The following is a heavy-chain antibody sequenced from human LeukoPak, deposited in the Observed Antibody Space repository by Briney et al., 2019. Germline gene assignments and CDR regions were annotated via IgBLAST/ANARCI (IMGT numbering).Heavy chain of an antibody. Sequence: PGGSLRLSCAASGFLFSSYWMSWVRQAPGKGLEWVAKIKHDGSDKYYVDSVTGRFTISRDNAKNSLSLQMNSLRVEDTAVYYCATICSTSCYGYYMDVWGKGTTVTVSS. J-gene: IGHJ6*03. CDR1: GFLFSSYW. D-gene: IGHD2-2*01. V-gene: IGHV3-7*01. CDR3: ATICSTSCYGYYMDV. CDR2: IKHDGSDK.